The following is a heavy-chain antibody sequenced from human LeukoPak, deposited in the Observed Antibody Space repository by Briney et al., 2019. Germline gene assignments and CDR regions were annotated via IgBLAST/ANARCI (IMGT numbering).Heavy chain of an antibody. D-gene: IGHD4-17*01. CDR3: ARGTTAMRDYFYYYMDV. CDR1: GYTFDDYG. V-gene: IGHV3-20*04. Sequence: GGSLRVSCAVSGYTFDDYGMSWVRQAPGRGLEWVSGINWNGAITNYADSVKGRFTSSRDNAKNSLYLQMNSLRAEDTALYYCARGTTAMRDYFYYYMDVWGKGTTVTVSS. CDR2: INWNGAIT. J-gene: IGHJ6*03.